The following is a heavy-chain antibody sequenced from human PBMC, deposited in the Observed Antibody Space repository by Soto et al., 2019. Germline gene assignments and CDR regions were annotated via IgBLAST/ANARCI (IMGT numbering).Heavy chain of an antibody. J-gene: IGHJ4*02. CDR2: ISSDGSNE. V-gene: IGHV3-30-3*01. CDR1: GFIFSTDG. CDR3: ARGSTPYFVY. Sequence: QVQLVESGGGVVQPGRSLRLSCVDSGFIFSTDGMIWVRQAPGRGLEWVATISSDGSNEHYADSVKGRFTVSRDNSRNTVYLQMNSLAPEDTALYYCARGSTPYFVYWGQGTLVTVSS.